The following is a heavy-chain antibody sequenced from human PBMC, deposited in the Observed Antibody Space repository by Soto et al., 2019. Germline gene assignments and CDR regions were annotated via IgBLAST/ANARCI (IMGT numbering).Heavy chain of an antibody. CDR2: IYYSGST. CDR3: ARERPDGARPDP. D-gene: IGHD6-6*01. J-gene: IGHJ5*02. V-gene: IGHV4-30-4*01. CDR1: GGSISSGDYY. Sequence: QVQMQESGPGLVKPSQALSLTCTVSGGSISSGDYYWSWIRQPPGKGLEWIGYIYYSGSTYYNPSLKSRVTISVDTSKNQFSLKLSSVTAADTAVYYCARERPDGARPDPWGQGTLVTVSS.